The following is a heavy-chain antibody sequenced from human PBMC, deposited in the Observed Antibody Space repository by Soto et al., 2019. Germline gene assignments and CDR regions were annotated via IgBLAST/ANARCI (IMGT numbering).Heavy chain of an antibody. CDR1: GGSISSYY. CDR3: ARYNWYFDL. V-gene: IGHV4-59*08. J-gene: IGHJ2*01. Sequence: QVQLQESGPGLVKPSETLSLTCTVSGGSISSYYWSWIRQPPGKGLEWIGYIYYSGSTNYNPSLKXRXTXXVDTSKNQFSLKLSSVTAADTAVYYGARYNWYFDLWGRGTLVTVSS. CDR2: IYYSGST.